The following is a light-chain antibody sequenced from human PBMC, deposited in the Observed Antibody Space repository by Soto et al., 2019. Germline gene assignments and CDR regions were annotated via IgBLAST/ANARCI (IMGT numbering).Light chain of an antibody. CDR2: KAS. Sequence: IKMTQSPSTLSASVGDRVTITCRASQSIGSWLAWYQQRPGKAPKLLIYKASSLQSGVPSRFSGSGSGTEFTLTISSLQPDDFAVYYCQQYNSSPRTFGQGTKVDI. J-gene: IGKJ1*01. CDR3: QQYNSSPRT. CDR1: QSIGSW. V-gene: IGKV1-5*03.